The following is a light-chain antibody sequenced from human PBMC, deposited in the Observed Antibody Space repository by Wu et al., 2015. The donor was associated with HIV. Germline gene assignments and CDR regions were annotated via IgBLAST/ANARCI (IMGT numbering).Light chain of an antibody. J-gene: IGKJ1*01. V-gene: IGKV3-15*01. Sequence: IVMTQSPASLSVSPGERVTLSCRASQSIVSDLAWYQVKPGQAPRLLIYGASTRATGVPARFSGSGSGTEFTLSISSMQSEDFAVYYCHQYNNWPPWTFGQGTKVEIK. CDR2: GAS. CDR1: QSIVSD. CDR3: HQYNNWPPWT.